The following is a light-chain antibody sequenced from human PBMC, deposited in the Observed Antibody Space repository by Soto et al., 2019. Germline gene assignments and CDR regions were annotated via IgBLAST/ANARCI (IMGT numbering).Light chain of an antibody. J-gene: IGKJ4*01. CDR1: QDISSY. Sequence: IQLTQSPSSLSASIGDRVTITCRASQDISSYLAWYRQKAGKAPKLLIEAASTLQSGVPSRFSGSGSGTDFALTISSLQPEDFATYYCQQLKKYPLSFGGGTKVEIK. CDR2: AAS. CDR3: QQLKKYPLS. V-gene: IGKV1-9*01.